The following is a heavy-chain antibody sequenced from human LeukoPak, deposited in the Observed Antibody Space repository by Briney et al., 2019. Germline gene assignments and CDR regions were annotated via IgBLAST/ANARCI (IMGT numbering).Heavy chain of an antibody. CDR3: ARVGGPLNNWFDP. V-gene: IGHV7-4-1*02. CDR1: GYTFTGYY. CDR2: INTNTGNP. J-gene: IGHJ5*02. Sequence: ASVKVSCKASGYTFTGYYMHWVRQAPGQGLEWMGWINTNTGNPTYAQGFTGRFVFSLDTSVGTAYLQISSLKAEDTAVYYCARVGGPLNNWFDPWGQGTLVTVSS.